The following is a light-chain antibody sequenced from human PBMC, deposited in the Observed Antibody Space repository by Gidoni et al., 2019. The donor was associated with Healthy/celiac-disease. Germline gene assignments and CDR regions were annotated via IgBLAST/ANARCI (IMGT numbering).Light chain of an antibody. CDR1: QSISSY. CDR3: QQSYSTPRT. CDR2: AAS. J-gene: IGKJ1*01. V-gene: IGKV1-39*01. Sequence: DIQMTQSPPSLSASVGDRVTITCRASQSISSYLNWYQQKPGKAPKLLIYAASSLQSGVPSRFSGSGSGTDFTLTISSLQPEDFATYYCQQSYSTPRTFXQXTKVXIK.